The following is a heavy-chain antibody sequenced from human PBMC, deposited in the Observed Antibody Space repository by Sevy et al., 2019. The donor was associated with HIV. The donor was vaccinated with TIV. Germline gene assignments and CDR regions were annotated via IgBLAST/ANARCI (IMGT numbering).Heavy chain of an antibody. CDR3: AKDDLGSIDY. J-gene: IGHJ4*02. CDR2: LSYDDSDE. Sequence: GGSLRRSCAASGFIFSTSPMHWVRQAPGKGLECVAILSYDDSDENYADSVKGRFTISGDNSKNTLYLQMNSLRTEDTAVYYCAKDDLGSIDYWGQGTLVTVSS. D-gene: IGHD3-10*01. V-gene: IGHV3-30-3*02. CDR1: GFIFSTSP.